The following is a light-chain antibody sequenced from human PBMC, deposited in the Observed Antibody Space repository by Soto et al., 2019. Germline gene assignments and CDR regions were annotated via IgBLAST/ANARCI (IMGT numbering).Light chain of an antibody. J-gene: IGKJ1*01. CDR3: QHYGRSPQT. Sequence: IVLTQSPATLSLSPGKRATLSCRATQNIINYLIWYQRKPGQAPRLVIYDLSNRGAGIPARFSGSGCATDFTPTISSLEPEDFAVYYCQHYGRSPQTFGQGTKVDIK. CDR2: DLS. CDR1: QNIINY. V-gene: IGKV3-11*01.